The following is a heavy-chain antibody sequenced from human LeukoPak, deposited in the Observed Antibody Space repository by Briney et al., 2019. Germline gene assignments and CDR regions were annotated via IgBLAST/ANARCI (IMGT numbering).Heavy chain of an antibody. CDR3: ATRTVPTAIHSAFDI. Sequence: SVKVSCKASGGTFSSYAISWVRQAPGQGLEWMGRIIPILGIANYAQKFQGRVTITADKSTSTAYMELSSLRSEDTAVYYCATRTVPTAIHSAFDIWGQGTMVTVSS. V-gene: IGHV1-69*04. D-gene: IGHD2-2*02. CDR2: IIPILGIA. CDR1: GGTFSSYA. J-gene: IGHJ3*02.